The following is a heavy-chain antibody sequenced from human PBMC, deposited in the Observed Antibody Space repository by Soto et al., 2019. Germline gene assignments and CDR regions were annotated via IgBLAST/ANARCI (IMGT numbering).Heavy chain of an antibody. CDR2: ISGSGDST. V-gene: IGHV3-23*01. J-gene: IGHJ4*02. Sequence: GWSLRLSGTASGFSFPSYAMSWVRQAPGKGLEWVSAISGSGDSTYYADSVKGRFTISRDNSRNTLYLKMSSLAAQDTAIYYCAKSTLVVVVIHEFDYWGQGASVTVSS. CDR3: AKSTLVVVVIHEFDY. CDR1: GFSFPSYA. D-gene: IGHD3-22*01.